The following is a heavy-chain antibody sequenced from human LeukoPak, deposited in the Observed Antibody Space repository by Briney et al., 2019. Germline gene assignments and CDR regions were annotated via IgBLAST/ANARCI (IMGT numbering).Heavy chain of an antibody. CDR2: ISWNSGSI. D-gene: IGHD2-21*01. CDR1: GFTFDDYA. Sequence: GGSLRLSCAASGFTFDDYAMHWVRQAPGKGLEWVSGISWNSGSIGYAGSVKGRFTISRDNAKNSLYLQMNSLRAEDMALYYCAKASHMVGPFDYWGQGTLVTVSS. CDR3: AKASHMVGPFDY. J-gene: IGHJ4*02. V-gene: IGHV3-9*03.